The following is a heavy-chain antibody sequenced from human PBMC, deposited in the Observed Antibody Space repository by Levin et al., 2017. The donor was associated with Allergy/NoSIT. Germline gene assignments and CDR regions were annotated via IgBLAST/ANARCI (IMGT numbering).Heavy chain of an antibody. CDR1: GGTFSSYA. CDR3: ARDDCSSTSCYVPPYYYYGMDV. D-gene: IGHD2-2*01. V-gene: IGHV1-69*04. Sequence: SVKVSCKASGGTFSSYAISWVRQAPGQGLEWMGRIIPILGIANYAQKLQGRVTITADKSTSTAYMELSSLRSEDTAVYYCARDDCSSTSCYVPPYYYYGMDVWGQGTTVTVSS. J-gene: IGHJ6*02. CDR2: IIPILGIA.